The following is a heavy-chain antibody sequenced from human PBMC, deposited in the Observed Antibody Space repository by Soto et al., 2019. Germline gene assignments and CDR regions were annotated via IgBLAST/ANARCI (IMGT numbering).Heavy chain of an antibody. CDR3: ARSRITIFGVAVIVDAFDI. CDR1: GYTFTSYA. V-gene: IGHV1-3*01. D-gene: IGHD3-3*01. J-gene: IGHJ3*02. Sequence: ASVKVSCKASGYTFTSYAMHWVRQAPGQRLEWMGWINAGNGNTNYAQKLQGRVTMTTDTSTSTAYMELRSLRSDDTAVYYCARSRITIFGVAVIVDAFDICGQGTMVTVSS. CDR2: INAGNGNT.